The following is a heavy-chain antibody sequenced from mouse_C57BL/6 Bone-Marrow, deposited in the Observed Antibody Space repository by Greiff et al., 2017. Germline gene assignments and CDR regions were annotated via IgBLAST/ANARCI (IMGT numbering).Heavy chain of an antibody. J-gene: IGHJ1*03. CDR1: GYTFTSYW. CDR3: ARDIITTVVATPYWYFDV. V-gene: IGHV1-50*01. D-gene: IGHD1-1*01. Sequence: VQLQQPGAELVKPGASVKLSCKASGYTFTSYWMQWVKQRPGQGLEWIGEIDPSDSYTNYNQKFKGKATLTVDTSSSTAYMQLSSLTSEDSAVYYCARDIITTVVATPYWYFDVWGKGTTVTVSS. CDR2: IDPSDSYT.